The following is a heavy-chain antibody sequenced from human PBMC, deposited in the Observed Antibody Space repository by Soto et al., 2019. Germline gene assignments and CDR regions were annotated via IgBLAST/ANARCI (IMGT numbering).Heavy chain of an antibody. CDR1: GLRFSSYG. CDR2: IWFDGSKQ. CDR3: ARELLYGSGSRDFHYYGMDV. V-gene: IGHV3-33*01. J-gene: IGHJ6*02. D-gene: IGHD3-10*01. Sequence: QVQLVESGGGVVQPGGSLRLSCAASGLRFSSYGIHWFRQAPGKGLQWVAVIWFDGSKQYYADSVKGRFNISRDKSKNTVYLQMNSLRADDTAVYYGARELLYGSGSRDFHYYGMDVWGQGTTVTVSS.